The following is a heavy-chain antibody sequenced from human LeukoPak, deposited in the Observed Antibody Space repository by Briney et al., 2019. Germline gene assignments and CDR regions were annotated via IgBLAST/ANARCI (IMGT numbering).Heavy chain of an antibody. CDR3: AREPRRRSFDWLSPRSYGMYV. J-gene: IGHJ6*04. CDR1: GFNVSRKH. CDR2: SYSWGST. Sequence: GGSLRHSRAASGFNVSRKHMSAVGQAPGKGPEWVSVSYSWGSTYYADSVKGRFTISRDNSKNTLYLQMNSLRAEDTAVYYCAREPRRRSFDWLSPRSYGMYVWGKGTTVTVSS. D-gene: IGHD3-9*01. V-gene: IGHV3-53*01.